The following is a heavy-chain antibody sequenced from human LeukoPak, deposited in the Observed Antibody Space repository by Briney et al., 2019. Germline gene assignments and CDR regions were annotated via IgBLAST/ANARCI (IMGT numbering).Heavy chain of an antibody. V-gene: IGHV2-70*11. Sequence: SGPTLVNPTQTLTLTCTFSGFSLRTSGMCVSWIRQPPGKALEWLARIDWDDDKYYSTSLKTRLTISKDTSKNQVVLTMTNMDPLDTATYYCARIRRTTVVTAGAFDIWGQGTMVTVSS. J-gene: IGHJ3*02. D-gene: IGHD4-23*01. CDR3: ARIRRTTVVTAGAFDI. CDR2: IDWDDDK. CDR1: GFSLRTSGMC.